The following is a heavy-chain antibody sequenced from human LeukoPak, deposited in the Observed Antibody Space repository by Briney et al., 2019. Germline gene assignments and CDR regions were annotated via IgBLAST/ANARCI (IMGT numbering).Heavy chain of an antibody. D-gene: IGHD3-22*01. CDR2: IYSGGGT. Sequence: GGSLRLSCAASGFTVSSSYMTWVRQAPGKGLEWVSIIYSGGGTYYADSVKGRFTISRDNSKNTLYLQMNSLRAEDTAVYYCARNYYDSSAYYYFDYWGQGTLVTVSS. CDR1: GFTVSSSY. J-gene: IGHJ4*02. V-gene: IGHV3-66*01. CDR3: ARNYYDSSAYYYFDY.